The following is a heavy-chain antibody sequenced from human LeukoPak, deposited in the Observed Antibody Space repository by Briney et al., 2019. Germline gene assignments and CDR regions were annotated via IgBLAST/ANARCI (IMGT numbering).Heavy chain of an antibody. Sequence: SETLSLTCTVSGGSISSYYWSWIRQPPGKGLEWIGYIYYSGSTNYNPSLKSRVTISVDTSKNQFSLKLSSMTAADTAVYYCARESGVSKQWLVLGYFDYWGQGTLVTVSS. CDR3: ARESGVSKQWLVLGYFDY. CDR1: GGSISSYY. V-gene: IGHV4-59*12. J-gene: IGHJ4*02. CDR2: IYYSGST. D-gene: IGHD6-19*01.